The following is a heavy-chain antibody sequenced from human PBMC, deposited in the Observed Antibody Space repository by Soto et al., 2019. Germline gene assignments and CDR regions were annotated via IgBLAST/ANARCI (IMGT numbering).Heavy chain of an antibody. J-gene: IGHJ4*02. CDR2: ISYDGSNK. D-gene: IGHD3-3*01. Sequence: GGCLRLSCAASGFTFCSYGMHWVRQAPGKGLEWVAVISYDGSNKYYADSVKGRFTISRDNSKNTLYLQMNSLRAEDTAVYYCAKDSNANYDFWSGYSILGYYFDYWGQGTLVTVSS. V-gene: IGHV3-30*18. CDR1: GFTFCSYG. CDR3: AKDSNANYDFWSGYSILGYYFDY.